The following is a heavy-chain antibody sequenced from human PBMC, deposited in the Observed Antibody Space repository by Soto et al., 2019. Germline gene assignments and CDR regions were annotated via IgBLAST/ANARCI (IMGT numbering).Heavy chain of an antibody. J-gene: IGHJ6*03. CDR3: ARGGLYDFWSGYSMDV. CDR2: INHSGST. D-gene: IGHD3-3*01. Sequence: QVQLQQWGAGLLKPSETLSLTCAVYGGSFSGYYWSWIRQPPGKGLEWIGEINHSGSTNYNPSLMSRVTISVDTSENQFSLKLSSVTAADTAVYYCARGGLYDFWSGYSMDVWDKGTTVTVSS. V-gene: IGHV4-34*01. CDR1: GGSFSGYY.